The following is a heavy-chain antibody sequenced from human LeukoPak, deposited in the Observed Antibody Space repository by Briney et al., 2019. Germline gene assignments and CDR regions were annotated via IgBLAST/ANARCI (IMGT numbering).Heavy chain of an antibody. D-gene: IGHD1-7*01. Sequence: ASVKVSCKASGYTFTSYYMHWVRQAPGQGLEWMGIINPSGGSTSYAQKFQGRVTMTRDTSTSTVYMELGSLRSEDTAVYYCARVRLELRRKISNYGMDVWGQGTTVTVSS. V-gene: IGHV1-46*01. CDR1: GYTFTSYY. CDR2: INPSGGST. J-gene: IGHJ6*02. CDR3: ARVRLELRRKISNYGMDV.